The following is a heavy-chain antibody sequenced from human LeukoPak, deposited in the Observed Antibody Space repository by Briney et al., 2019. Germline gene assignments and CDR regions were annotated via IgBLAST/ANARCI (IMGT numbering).Heavy chain of an antibody. CDR3: ARGAEYYAIWRGYAGYSDY. J-gene: IGHJ4*02. CDR2: IYYSGST. CDR1: GGSLSSYY. V-gene: IGHV4-59*01. D-gene: IGHD3-3*01. Sequence: SETLSLTCTVSGGSLSSYYWSWIRQPPGKGLEWIGYIYYSGSTYYNPSLRSRVTISVDTSKNQFSLKLSSVTAADTAVYFCARGAEYYAIWRGYAGYSDYWGQGISVTVSS.